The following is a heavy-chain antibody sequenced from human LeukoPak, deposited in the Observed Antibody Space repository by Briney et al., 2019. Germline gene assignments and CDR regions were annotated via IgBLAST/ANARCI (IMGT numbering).Heavy chain of an antibody. J-gene: IGHJ5*02. Sequence: SETLSLTCSVSGGSINNNDCYWGWIRQPPGKGLEWLGEINHSGSTNYNPSLKSRVTISVDTSKNQFSLKLSSVTAADTAVYYCARGTPHGITMVRGAKNWFDPWGQGTLVTVSS. CDR3: ARGTPHGITMVRGAKNWFDP. CDR2: INHSGST. D-gene: IGHD3-10*01. CDR1: GGSINNNDCY. V-gene: IGHV4-39*07.